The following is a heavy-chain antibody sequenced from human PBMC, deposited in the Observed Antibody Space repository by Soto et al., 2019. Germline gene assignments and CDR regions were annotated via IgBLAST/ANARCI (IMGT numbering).Heavy chain of an antibody. CDR1: GGSFSGYY. J-gene: IGHJ4*02. CDR3: ARVKRHYDFWSGYYSVRGDYFDY. V-gene: IGHV4-34*01. Sequence: SETLSLTCAVYGGSFSGYYWSWIRQPPGKGLEWIGEINHSGSTNYNPSLKSRVTISVDTSKNQFSLKLSSVTAADTAVYYCARVKRHYDFWSGYYSVRGDYFDYWGQGTLVSVSS. D-gene: IGHD3-3*01. CDR2: INHSGST.